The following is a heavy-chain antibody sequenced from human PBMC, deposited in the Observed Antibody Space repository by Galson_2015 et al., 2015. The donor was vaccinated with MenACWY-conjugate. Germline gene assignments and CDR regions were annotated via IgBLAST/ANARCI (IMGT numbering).Heavy chain of an antibody. CDR3: AKVAYSNSWSQPLDY. V-gene: IGHV3-30*18. CDR2: ISYDGSNK. J-gene: IGHJ4*02. CDR1: GLTFSNYG. D-gene: IGHD2-15*01. Sequence: SLRLSCAASGLTFSNYGMHWVRQAPGKGLEWVAVISYDGSNKYYVDSVKGRFTISRDNSKNTLYLQMNSLRPEDTAVYYCAKVAYSNSWSQPLDYWGQGTLVTVSS.